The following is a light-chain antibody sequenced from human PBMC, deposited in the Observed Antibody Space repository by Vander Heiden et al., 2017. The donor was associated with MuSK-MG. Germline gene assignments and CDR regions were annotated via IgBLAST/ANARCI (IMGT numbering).Light chain of an antibody. CDR1: QSISSY. Sequence: DIQMTQSPSSLSASVGDRVTITCRASQSISSYLNWYQQKPGQAPKLLIYAASSLQSGVPSRFSGSGSGTDFTLTISSLQPEDFATYYCQQSYSTPYTFGQGTKLDIK. CDR2: AAS. CDR3: QQSYSTPYT. J-gene: IGKJ2*01. V-gene: IGKV1-39*01.